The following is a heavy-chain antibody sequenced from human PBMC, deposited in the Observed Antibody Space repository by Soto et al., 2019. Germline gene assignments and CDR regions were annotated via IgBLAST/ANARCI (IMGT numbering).Heavy chain of an antibody. Sequence: EVQLLESGGGLVQPGGSLRLSCAASGFIFSSYAMSWVRQAPGKGLEWVSAISGSGGSTYYADSVKGRFTISRDNSKNTLYLQMNSLRAEDTAVYYCASHSSSIAARAWFDPWGQGTLVTVSS. V-gene: IGHV3-23*01. J-gene: IGHJ5*02. CDR2: ISGSGGST. CDR1: GFIFSSYA. CDR3: ASHSSSIAARAWFDP. D-gene: IGHD6-6*01.